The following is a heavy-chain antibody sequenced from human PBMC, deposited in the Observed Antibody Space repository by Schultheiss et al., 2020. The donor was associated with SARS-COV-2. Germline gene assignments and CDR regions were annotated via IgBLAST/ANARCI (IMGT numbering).Heavy chain of an antibody. CDR3: ARVGGYYGSGSYYGRFFDY. CDR1: GFTFDDYA. Sequence: GGSLRLSCAASGFTFDDYAMNWVRQAPGKGLEWVSGISWNSGSIDYADSVKGRFTISRDNAKNSLYLQMNSLRAEDTAVYYCARVGGYYGSGSYYGRFFDYWGQGTLVTVSS. D-gene: IGHD3-10*01. V-gene: IGHV3-9*01. CDR2: ISWNSGSI. J-gene: IGHJ4*02.